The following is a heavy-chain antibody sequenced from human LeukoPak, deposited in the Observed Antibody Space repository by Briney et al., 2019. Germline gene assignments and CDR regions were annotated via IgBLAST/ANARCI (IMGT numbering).Heavy chain of an antibody. Sequence: PSETLSLTCTVSGGAISSYYWNWIRQTPGKGLEWIGYIYYSGTTSYNPSLKSRVTVSVDTSKNQFSLNLTSVTAADTAVYYCARDHGSGWYSFDSWGQGTLVTVSS. CDR1: GGAISSYY. J-gene: IGHJ4*02. D-gene: IGHD6-19*01. CDR3: ARDHGSGWYSFDS. CDR2: IYYSGTT. V-gene: IGHV4-59*01.